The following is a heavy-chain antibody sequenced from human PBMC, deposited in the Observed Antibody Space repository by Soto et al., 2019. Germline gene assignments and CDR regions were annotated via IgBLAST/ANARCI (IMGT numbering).Heavy chain of an antibody. D-gene: IGHD6-19*01. CDR3: ARGGSSDWQVALDI. J-gene: IGHJ3*02. V-gene: IGHV4-34*01. CDR1: AGSFSYYC. Sequence: SLTCAVYAGSFSYYCWNWMLQSPGKGLEWMGKIKHSGSSNYNPSLRSRVSISVDMSKNQFSLRLTSVTAADTAVYYCARGGSSDWQVALDIWGQGTMVTVSS. CDR2: IKHSGSS.